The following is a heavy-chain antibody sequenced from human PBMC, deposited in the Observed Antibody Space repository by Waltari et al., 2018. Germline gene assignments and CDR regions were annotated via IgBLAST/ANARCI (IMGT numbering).Heavy chain of an antibody. V-gene: IGHV4-39*02. J-gene: IGHJ3*01. CDR2: MSYNGAT. CDR3: ATYIGASIGTAAFDV. CDR1: GASITSNRHY. D-gene: IGHD5-12*01. Sequence: QLQLQESGPGLGKPSETLSLTCIVSGASITSNRHYWAWIRQPPGQGLEWIGTMSYNGATYSIPSLKSRVTVSRDTSKNHLSLKLGSVTAADTAIYYCATYIGASIGTAAFDVWGQGTMVTVSS.